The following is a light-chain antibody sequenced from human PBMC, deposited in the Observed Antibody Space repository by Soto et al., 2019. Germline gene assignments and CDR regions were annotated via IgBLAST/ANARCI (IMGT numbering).Light chain of an antibody. V-gene: IGKV1-6*01. CDR1: QGIRND. Sequence: AIQMTQSPSSLSASVGDRVTITFRASQGIRNDLGGYQQKSGTAPTLLIYAASSLPTGVPSRFSGSGSGTDFTLTISSLQPEDFATYYCLQAYSSPRTFGQGTKLEIK. CDR2: AAS. CDR3: LQAYSSPRT. J-gene: IGKJ2*01.